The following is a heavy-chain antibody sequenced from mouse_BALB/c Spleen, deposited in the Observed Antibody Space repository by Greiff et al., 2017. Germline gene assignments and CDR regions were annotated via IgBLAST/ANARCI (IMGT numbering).Heavy chain of an antibody. Sequence: QVQLKESGPGLVAPSQSLSITCTVSGFSLTSYDISWIRQPPGKGLEWLGVIWTGGGTNYNSAFMSRLSISKDNSKSQVFLKMNSLQTDDTAIYYCVRDNYGNSYWYFDVWGAGTTVTVSS. V-gene: IGHV2-9-2*01. CDR1: GFSLTSYD. D-gene: IGHD2-1*01. CDR3: VRDNYGNSYWYFDV. CDR2: IWTGGGT. J-gene: IGHJ1*01.